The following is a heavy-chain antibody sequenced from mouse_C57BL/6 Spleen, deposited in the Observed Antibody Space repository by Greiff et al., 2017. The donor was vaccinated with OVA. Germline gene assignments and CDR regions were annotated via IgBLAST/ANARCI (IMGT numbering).Heavy chain of an antibody. V-gene: IGHV5-6*01. J-gene: IGHJ3*01. CDR1: GFTFSSYG. D-gene: IGHD1-1*01. CDR2: ISSGGSYT. Sequence: EVMLVESGGDLVKPGGSLKLSCAASGFTFSSYGMSWVRQTPDKRLEWVATISSGGSYTYYPDSVKGRFTISRDNAKNTLYLQMSSLKAEDTAMYYCARQLTAVVATSWFAYWGQGTLVTVSA. CDR3: ARQLTAVVATSWFAY.